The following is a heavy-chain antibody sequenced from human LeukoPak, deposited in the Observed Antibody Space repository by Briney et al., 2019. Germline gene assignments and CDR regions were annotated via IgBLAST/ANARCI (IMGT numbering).Heavy chain of an antibody. D-gene: IGHD3-9*01. CDR2: IYTSGST. J-gene: IGHJ6*03. CDR1: GGSISSYY. CDR3: ARDVGMLRYFDPYYYYMDV. V-gene: IGHV4-4*07. Sequence: SETLSLTCTVSGGSISSYYWSWIRQPAGKGLEWIGRIYTSGSTNYNPSLKSRVTMSVDTSKNQFSLKLSSVTAADTAVYYCARDVGMLRYFDPYYYYMDVWGKGTTVTISS.